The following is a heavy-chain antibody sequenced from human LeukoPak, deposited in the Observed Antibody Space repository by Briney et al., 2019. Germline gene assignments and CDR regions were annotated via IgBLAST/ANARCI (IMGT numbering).Heavy chain of an antibody. Sequence: GGSLRLSCAASGFTFSSYAMSWVRQAPGKGLEWVSAISGSGGSTYYADSVKGRFTISRDNSKNPLYLQMNSLRAEDTAVYYCAGLELLGWFDPWGQGTLVTVSS. V-gene: IGHV3-23*01. CDR2: ISGSGGST. D-gene: IGHD1-7*01. CDR3: AGLELLGWFDP. CDR1: GFTFSSYA. J-gene: IGHJ5*02.